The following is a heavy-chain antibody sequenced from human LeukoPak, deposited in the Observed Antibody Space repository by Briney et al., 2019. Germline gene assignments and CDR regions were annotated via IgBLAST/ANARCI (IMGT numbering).Heavy chain of an antibody. CDR1: GGSISSYY. CDR3: AMGDLDGYNYDY. Sequence: PSETLSLTCTVSGGSISSYYWSWIRQPPGKGLEWIGYIYYSGSTNYNPSLKSRVTISVDTSKNQFSLKLSSVTAADTAVYYCAMGDLDGYNYDYWGQGTLVTVSS. D-gene: IGHD5-24*01. J-gene: IGHJ4*02. CDR2: IYYSGST. V-gene: IGHV4-59*08.